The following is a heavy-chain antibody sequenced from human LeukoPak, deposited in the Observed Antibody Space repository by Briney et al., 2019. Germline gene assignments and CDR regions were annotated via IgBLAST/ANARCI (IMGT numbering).Heavy chain of an antibody. CDR1: GFTFSSYS. CDR3: AAPYGSVDDAFDI. V-gene: IGHV3-21*01. D-gene: IGHD3-10*01. J-gene: IGHJ3*02. Sequence: GGSLRLSCAASGFTFSSYSMNWVRQAPGKGLEWVSSISSSSSYIYYADSVKGRFTISRDNAKNSLYLQMNSLRAEDTAVYYCAAPYGSVDDAFDIWGQGTMVTVSS. CDR2: ISSSSSYI.